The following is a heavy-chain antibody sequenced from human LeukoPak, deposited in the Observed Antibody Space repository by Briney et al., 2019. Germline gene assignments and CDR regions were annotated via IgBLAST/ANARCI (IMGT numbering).Heavy chain of an antibody. J-gene: IGHJ4*02. CDR2: IKQDGSEK. V-gene: IGHV3-7*01. CDR3: ARGSYCSSTSCYTLTMDY. Sequence: GGSLRLSCAASGFTSSSYWMSWVRQAPGKGLEWVANIKQDGSEKYYVDSVKGRFTISRDNAKNSLYLQMNSLRAEDTAVYYCARGSYCSSTSCYTLTMDYWGQGTLVTVSS. D-gene: IGHD2-2*02. CDR1: GFTSSSYW.